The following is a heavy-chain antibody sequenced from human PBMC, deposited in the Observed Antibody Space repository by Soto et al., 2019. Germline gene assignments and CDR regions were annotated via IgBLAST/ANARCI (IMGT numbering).Heavy chain of an antibody. V-gene: IGHV2-5*02. Sequence: QITLRESGPTLVKPTQTLTLTCTFSGFSLSTSGVGVGWIRHPPGKALEWLALIYWDDDQRYSPSLRSRLTSPKDTTKKQVVLTMTKIDHVDTSTYFCAHRNNYYDTRAYYFSPWGQGALVTVCS. D-gene: IGHD3-22*01. CDR1: GFSLSTSGVG. CDR2: IYWDDDQ. CDR3: AHRNNYYDTRAYYFSP. J-gene: IGHJ5*02.